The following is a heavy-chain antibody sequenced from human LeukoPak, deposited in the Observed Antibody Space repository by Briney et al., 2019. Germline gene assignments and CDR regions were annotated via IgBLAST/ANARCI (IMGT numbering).Heavy chain of an antibody. CDR1: GGSISSGGYY. CDR3: ASYYDSSGQENWFAP. D-gene: IGHD3-22*01. Sequence: SETLSLTCTVSGGSISSGGYYWSWIRQHPGKGLEWIGYIYYSGSTYYNPSLKSRVTISVDTTKNQFSPKLSSVTAADTAVYYCASYYDSSGQENWFAPWGQGNLVTVSS. J-gene: IGHJ5*02. CDR2: IYYSGST. V-gene: IGHV4-31*03.